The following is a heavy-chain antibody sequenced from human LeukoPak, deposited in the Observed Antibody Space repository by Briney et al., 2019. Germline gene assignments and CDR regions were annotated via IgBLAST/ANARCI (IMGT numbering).Heavy chain of an antibody. J-gene: IGHJ4*02. CDR2: INPSGGST. V-gene: IGHV1-46*01. Sequence: GASVKVSCKASGYTFTSYGISWVRQAPGQGLEWMGIINPSGGSTSYAQKFQGRVTMTRDTSTSTVYMELSSLRSEDTAVYYCVRGPLTGTTWWGQGTLVTVSS. CDR3: VRGPLTGTTW. D-gene: IGHD1-20*01. CDR1: GYTFTSYG.